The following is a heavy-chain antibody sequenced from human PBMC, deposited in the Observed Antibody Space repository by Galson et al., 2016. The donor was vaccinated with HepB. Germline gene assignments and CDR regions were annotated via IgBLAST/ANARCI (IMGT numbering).Heavy chain of an antibody. CDR3: ARGRYSSGANDDP. D-gene: IGHD6-19*01. CDR1: GFTVRSNF. V-gene: IGHV3-53*01. J-gene: IGHJ5*02. CDR2: IYGGGST. Sequence: SLRLSCAASGFTVRSNFISWVRQAPGQGLEWVSVIYGGGSTYYTDSVQGRFTISRDTSNNTVSLQMNSLRAEDTAVYYCARGRYSSGANDDPWGQGTLVTVSS.